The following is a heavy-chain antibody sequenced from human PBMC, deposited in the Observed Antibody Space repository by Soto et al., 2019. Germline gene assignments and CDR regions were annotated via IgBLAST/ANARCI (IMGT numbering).Heavy chain of an antibody. CDR1: GYSFTSYW. Sequence: PGESLKISCKGSGYSFTSYWIGWVRQMPGKGLEWMGIIYPGDSDTRYSPSFQGQVTISADKSISTAYLQWSSLKASDTAMYYCARVARYYDFWSGYFGDREKSHFDYWGQGTLVTVSS. V-gene: IGHV5-51*01. CDR3: ARVARYYDFWSGYFGDREKSHFDY. D-gene: IGHD3-3*01. J-gene: IGHJ4*02. CDR2: IYPGDSDT.